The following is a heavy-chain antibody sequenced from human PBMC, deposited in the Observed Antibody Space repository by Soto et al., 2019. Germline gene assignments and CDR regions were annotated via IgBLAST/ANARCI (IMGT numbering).Heavy chain of an antibody. Sequence: AAVKVSCKASGYTFSRYGISWVRQAPGQGLEWMGWISTYNGNTNYAQRFQGRVTLTRDTSTDTVSLELSGLRSDDTAVYYCARDDRTSANCYAYNWFDPWGQGTLVTVSS. D-gene: IGHD2-2*01. V-gene: IGHV1-18*04. CDR2: ISTYNGNT. J-gene: IGHJ5*02. CDR1: GYTFSRYG. CDR3: ARDDRTSANCYAYNWFDP.